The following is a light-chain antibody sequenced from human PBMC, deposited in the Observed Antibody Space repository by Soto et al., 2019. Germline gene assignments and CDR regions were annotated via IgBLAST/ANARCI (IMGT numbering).Light chain of an antibody. Sequence: EIVLTQSPGTLSLSPGERATLSCRASQSVDSTYLAWYQQKPGQAPRLLIYGASSRATGIPDRFSGSGSGTDFTLTISRLEPEDFVVYHCQQYGDLPPTFGQGTKVDIK. CDR3: QQYGDLPPT. CDR1: QSVDSTY. CDR2: GAS. V-gene: IGKV3-20*01. J-gene: IGKJ1*01.